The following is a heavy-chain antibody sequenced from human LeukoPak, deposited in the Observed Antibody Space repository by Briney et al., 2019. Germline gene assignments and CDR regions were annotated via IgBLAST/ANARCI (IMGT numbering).Heavy chain of an antibody. D-gene: IGHD5-18*01. CDR3: AKVSGYSYGPYYYGMDV. J-gene: IGHJ6*02. CDR2: ISWNSGSI. Sequence: GRSLRLSCAASGFTFDDYAMHWVRQAPGKGLEWVSGISWNSGSIGYADSVKGRFTISRDNAKNSLYLQMNSLRAEDTALYYCAKVSGYSYGPYYYGMDVWGQGITVTVSS. CDR1: GFTFDDYA. V-gene: IGHV3-9*01.